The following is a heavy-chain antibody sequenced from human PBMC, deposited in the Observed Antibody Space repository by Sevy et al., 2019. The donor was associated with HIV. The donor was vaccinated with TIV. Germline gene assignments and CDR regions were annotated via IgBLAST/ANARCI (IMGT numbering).Heavy chain of an antibody. CDR2: ISTGGGTI. V-gene: IGHV3-48*03. D-gene: IGHD3-22*01. CDR3: ATSRRDYYNYYFDY. CDR1: RLSFRSYE. J-gene: IGHJ4*01. Sequence: GGSLRLSCAASRLSFRSYELNWVRQAPGKGLQWISYISTGGGTIFYADSVKGRFTISRDNAKNSVFLQMNSLRAEDTAVYFCATSRRDYYNYYFDYWGHGTLVTVSS.